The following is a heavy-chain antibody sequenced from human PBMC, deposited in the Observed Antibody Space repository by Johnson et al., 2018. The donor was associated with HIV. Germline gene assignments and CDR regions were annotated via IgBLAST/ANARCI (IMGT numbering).Heavy chain of an antibody. CDR2: IPYDGSKT. J-gene: IGHJ3*01. V-gene: IGHV3-30*02. D-gene: IGHD3-10*01. CDR3: AKDTGRNSGSDAFDF. CDR1: GFTFSFYG. Sequence: VHLVESGGGVVQPGRSLRLSCAVSGFTFSFYGMHWVRQAPGKGLEWVAFIPYDGSKTYYGDSVKGRLTISRDNSKNTLYLQMNSLRNEDTAVYHCAKDTGRNSGSDAFDFWGQGTLVTVAS.